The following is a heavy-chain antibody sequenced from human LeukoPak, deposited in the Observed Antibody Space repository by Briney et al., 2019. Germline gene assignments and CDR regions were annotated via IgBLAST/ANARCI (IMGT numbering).Heavy chain of an antibody. CDR2: INHSGST. Sequence: SETLSLTCSVYGGSFSGYYWSWIRQPPGKGLEWIGEINHSGSTNYNPSLKSRVTISVDTSKNQFSLKLSSVTAADTAVYYCARGLNSGYVRLWGQGTLVTVSS. J-gene: IGHJ4*02. V-gene: IGHV4-34*01. CDR3: ARGLNSGYVRL. CDR1: GGSFSGYY. D-gene: IGHD5-12*01.